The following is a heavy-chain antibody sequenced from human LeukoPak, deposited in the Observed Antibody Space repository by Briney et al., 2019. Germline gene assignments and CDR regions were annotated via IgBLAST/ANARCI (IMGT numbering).Heavy chain of an antibody. CDR1: GGTFSSYT. CDR2: IIPILGIA. J-gene: IGHJ3*02. D-gene: IGHD3-10*01. Sequence: SVKVSCKASGGTFSSYTISWVRQAPGQGLEWMGRIIPILGIANYAQKFQGRVTITADKSTSTAYMELSSLRSEDTAVYYCARVVRVRGVHLDDAFDIWGQGTMVTVSS. CDR3: ARVVRVRGVHLDDAFDI. V-gene: IGHV1-69*02.